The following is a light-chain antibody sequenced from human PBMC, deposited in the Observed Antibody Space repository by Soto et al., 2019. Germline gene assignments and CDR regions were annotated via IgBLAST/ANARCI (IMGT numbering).Light chain of an antibody. CDR1: SSYFGDFNY. Sequence: QRALTQPASVSGAPGQALPISCTGNSSYFGDFNYVFWYQQHPGKAPKLLIYDVSNRPSGVSNRFSGSKSGDTASLTISGLQAEDEADYYCTSYTTSITYVFGTGTKVTVL. CDR3: TSYTTSITYV. V-gene: IGLV2-14*03. CDR2: DVS. J-gene: IGLJ1*01.